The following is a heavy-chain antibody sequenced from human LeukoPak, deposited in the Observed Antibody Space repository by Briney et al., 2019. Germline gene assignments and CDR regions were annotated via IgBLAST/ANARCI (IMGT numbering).Heavy chain of an antibody. CDR1: GYTFTSHY. D-gene: IGHD3-22*01. CDR3: ARDLRSSGYYAFDY. CDR2: INPSGSST. V-gene: IGHV1-46*01. Sequence: ASVKVSCKASGYTFTSHYMHWVRQAPGQGLEWMGLINPSGSSTLYAQKFQGRVTMTRDMSTTTDYMELSSLRSEDTAVYYCARDLRSSGYYAFDYWGQGTLVTVSS. J-gene: IGHJ4*02.